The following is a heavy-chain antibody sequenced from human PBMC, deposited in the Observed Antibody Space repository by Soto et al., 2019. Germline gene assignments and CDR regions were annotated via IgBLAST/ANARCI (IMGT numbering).Heavy chain of an antibody. CDR3: ARGLAYLVN. CDR2: IWSDGSNK. J-gene: IGHJ4*02. V-gene: IGHV3-33*01. CDR1: GFTFNSYG. D-gene: IGHD2-21*01. Sequence: GGSLRLSCAASGFTFNSYGMHWVRQAPGKGLEWLTVIWSDGSNKYYADSVKGRFTISRDNSKNTLYLQMNSLRAEDTAVYYCARGLAYLVNWGQGTLVTVSS.